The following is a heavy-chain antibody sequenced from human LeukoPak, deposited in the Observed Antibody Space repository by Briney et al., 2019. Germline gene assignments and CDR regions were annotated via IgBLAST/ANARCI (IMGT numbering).Heavy chain of an antibody. V-gene: IGHV3-53*01. CDR2: IYSGGST. Sequence: GGSLRLSCAASGFTFSSYARSWVRQAPGKGLEWVSVIYSGGSTYYADSVKGRFTISRDNSKNTLYLQMNSLRAEDTAVYYCARDYYYSNGPPRFDYWGQGDLVTVSS. J-gene: IGHJ4*02. CDR1: GFTFSSYA. D-gene: IGHD3-22*01. CDR3: ARDYYYSNGPPRFDY.